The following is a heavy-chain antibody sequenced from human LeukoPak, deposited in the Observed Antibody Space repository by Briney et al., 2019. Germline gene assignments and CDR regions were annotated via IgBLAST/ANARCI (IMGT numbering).Heavy chain of an antibody. Sequence: SETLSLTCAVYGGSFSGYYWSWIRQPPGKGLEWIGEINHSGSTNYNPSLKSRVTMSVDTSKNQFSLKLSSVTAADTAVYYCARSRIVLADSLDPWGQGTLVTVSS. CDR2: INHSGST. CDR3: ARSRIVLADSLDP. V-gene: IGHV4-34*01. J-gene: IGHJ5*02. CDR1: GGSFSGYY. D-gene: IGHD6-19*01.